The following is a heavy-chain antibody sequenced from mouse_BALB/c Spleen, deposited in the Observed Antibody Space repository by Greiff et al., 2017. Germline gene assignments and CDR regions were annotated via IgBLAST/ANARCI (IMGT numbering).Heavy chain of an antibody. J-gene: IGHJ1*01. Sequence: QVQLQQPGAELVKPGASVKLSCKASGYTFTSYWMHWVKQRPGHGLEWIGEINPSNGRTNYNEKFKSKATLTVDKSSSTAYMQLSSLTSEDSAVYYCARYHYYGSSYGYCDVWGAGTTVTVSS. CDR3: ARYHYYGSSYGYCDV. CDR2: INPSNGRT. D-gene: IGHD1-1*01. V-gene: IGHV1S81*02. CDR1: GYTFTSYW.